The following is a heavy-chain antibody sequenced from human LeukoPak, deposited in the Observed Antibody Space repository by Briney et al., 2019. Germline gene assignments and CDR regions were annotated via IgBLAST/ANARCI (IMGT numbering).Heavy chain of an antibody. CDR2: TYYRSKWYN. V-gene: IGHV6-1*01. J-gene: IGHJ2*01. D-gene: IGHD4-23*01. CDR1: GDSVSSNSAA. Sequence: SQTLSLTCAISGDSVSSNSAAWNWMRQSPSRGREWLGRTYYRSKWYNDYAVSVKSRITINPDTSKNQFSLQLNSVTPEDTAVYYCARDNYGGNSPYWYFDLWGRGTLVTVPS. CDR3: ARDNYGGNSPYWYFDL.